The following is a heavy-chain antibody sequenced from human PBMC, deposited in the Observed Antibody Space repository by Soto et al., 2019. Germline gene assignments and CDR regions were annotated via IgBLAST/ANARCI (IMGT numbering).Heavy chain of an antibody. CDR2: ISSSSSFT. Sequence: GGSLRLSCAASGFTFSSYAMSWVRQAPGKGLEWVSAISSSSSFTKYADLAQGRFTISRDNAKNSLYLQMNSLRAEDTAVYYCASMPRWSSIFHTDVWGKGITVTVSS. V-gene: IGHV3-21*01. CDR1: GFTFSSYA. J-gene: IGHJ6*03. D-gene: IGHD2-2*01. CDR3: ASMPRWSSIFHTDV.